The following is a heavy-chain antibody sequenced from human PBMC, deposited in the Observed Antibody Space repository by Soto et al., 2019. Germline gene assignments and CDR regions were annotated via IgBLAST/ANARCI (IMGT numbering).Heavy chain of an antibody. V-gene: IGHV3-30*18. D-gene: IGHD4-17*01. CDR1: GFTFSSYG. Sequence: QVQLVESGGGVVQPGRSLRLSCAASGFTFSSYGMHWVRQAPGKGLEWVAVISYDGSNKYYADSVKGRFTISRDNSKNTLYLQMNSLRAEDTAVYYCAKSTVPSENYFDYWGQGTLVTVPS. J-gene: IGHJ4*02. CDR3: AKSTVPSENYFDY. CDR2: ISYDGSNK.